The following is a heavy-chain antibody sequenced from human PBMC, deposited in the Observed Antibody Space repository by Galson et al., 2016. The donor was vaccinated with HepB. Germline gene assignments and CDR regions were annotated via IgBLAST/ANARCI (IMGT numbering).Heavy chain of an antibody. D-gene: IGHD6-19*01. J-gene: IGHJ4*02. Sequence: SLRLSCAASGLIFNNYAMSWVRQAPGKGLEWVSVISATGGRTDYADSVKGRFTISRDNAKNTLYLQMNSLRAEDTAVYYCARQQWPRVFDYWGQGTLVTVSP. CDR1: GLIFNNYA. CDR2: ISATGGRT. V-gene: IGHV3-23*01. CDR3: ARQQWPRVFDY.